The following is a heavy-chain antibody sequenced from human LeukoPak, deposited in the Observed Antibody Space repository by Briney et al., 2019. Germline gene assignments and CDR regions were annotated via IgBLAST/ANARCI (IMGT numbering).Heavy chain of an antibody. J-gene: IGHJ3*02. Sequence: GESLKISCKGSGYSFTSYWIGWVRQMPGKGLEGMGIIYPGDSDTRYSPSFQGQVTISADKSISTAYLQWSSLKASDTAMYYCARRRKSRYYYDSSGYPDAFDICGQATMVTVSS. CDR1: GYSFTSYW. V-gene: IGHV5-51*01. D-gene: IGHD3-22*01. CDR2: IYPGDSDT. CDR3: ARRRKSRYYYDSSGYPDAFDI.